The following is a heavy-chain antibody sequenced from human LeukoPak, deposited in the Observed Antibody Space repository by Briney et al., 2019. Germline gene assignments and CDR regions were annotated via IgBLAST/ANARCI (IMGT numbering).Heavy chain of an antibody. J-gene: IGHJ4*02. CDR1: GFSLNSSGVG. V-gene: IGHV2-5*01. CDR3: AHKGRGSGSFTM. CDR2: TYWNSDK. Sequence: SGPTLVNPTPPLTLTCNFSGFSLNSSGVGVGWIRQPPVKALDWLAVTYWNSDKSYSPSRKKRHTITKDTSKNQVVLIMTNMDPVDTGTYYCAHKGRGSGSFTMWGQGTLVTVSS. D-gene: IGHD3-10*01.